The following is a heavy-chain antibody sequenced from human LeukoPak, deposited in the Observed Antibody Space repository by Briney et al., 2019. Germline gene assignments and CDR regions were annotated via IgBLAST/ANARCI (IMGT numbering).Heavy chain of an antibody. Sequence: SETLSLTCAVSGESFSGHYWGWVRQPPGKGLEWIVSVYYSGSTYYNPSLKSRVTISVDTSKNQFSLKLTSLTAADTAVYYCARHDYYYDSSGYYYVGYFSHWGQGTLVTVSS. CDR2: VYYSGST. CDR1: GESFSGHY. V-gene: IGHV4-39*01. CDR3: ARHDYYYDSSGYYYVGYFSH. D-gene: IGHD3-22*01. J-gene: IGHJ1*01.